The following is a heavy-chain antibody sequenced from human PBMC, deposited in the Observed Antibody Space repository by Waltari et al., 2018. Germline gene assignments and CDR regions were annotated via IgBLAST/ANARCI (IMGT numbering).Heavy chain of an antibody. CDR1: GGSISNYY. J-gene: IGHJ6*03. Sequence: QVQLQESGPGLVKPAETLSLTCTVSGGSISNYYCSWIRQPPGKGLEWIGNISYSGSTTYSPALNSRVTITVYTSKKQFSLKLNFVTAADTAVYYCARGSEGSYCSGGTCYSYYYMDVWGKGTTVTVSS. CDR3: ARGSEGSYCSGGTCYSYYYMDV. D-gene: IGHD2-15*01. CDR2: ISYSGST. V-gene: IGHV4-59*01.